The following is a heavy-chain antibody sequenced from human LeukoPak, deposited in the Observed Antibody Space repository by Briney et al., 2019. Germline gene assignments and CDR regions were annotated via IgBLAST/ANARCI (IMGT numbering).Heavy chain of an antibody. CDR2: ISQSGST. CDR1: GGSFSGYY. CDR3: ARATDDEFYLYYGMDV. V-gene: IGHV4-34*01. Sequence: SETLSLTCAVYGGSFSGYYWNWIRQPPGRGLEWIGEISQSGSTNYNPSLKSRITMSVHTSKNQFSLQLRSMTAADTAAYFCARATDDEFYLYYGMDVWGQGTTVTVSS. J-gene: IGHJ6*02. D-gene: IGHD3-16*01.